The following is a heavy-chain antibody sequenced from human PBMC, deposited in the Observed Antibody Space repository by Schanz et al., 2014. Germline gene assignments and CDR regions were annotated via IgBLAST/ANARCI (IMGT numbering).Heavy chain of an antibody. V-gene: IGHV3-33*06. J-gene: IGHJ6*02. Sequence: QVQVVESGGGVVQPGRSLRLSCVASGFTFNNYGMHWVRQAPGKGLGWVAIIWYDGSNKYYADSVKGRVTISRDNSRNTLYLQMNSLRAEDTAVYYCAKELNRRGGQTNFYYYYGMDVWGQGTTVTVSS. CDR2: IWYDGSNK. CDR1: GFTFNNYG. CDR3: AKELNRRGGQTNFYYYYGMDV. D-gene: IGHD5-12*01.